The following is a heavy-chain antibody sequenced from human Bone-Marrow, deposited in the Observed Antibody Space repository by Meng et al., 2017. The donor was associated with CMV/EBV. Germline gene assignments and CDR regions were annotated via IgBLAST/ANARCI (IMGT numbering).Heavy chain of an antibody. Sequence: YSFNSYGIGWVRQLPGKGLEWMGIIYPGDSDTRYSPSFQGQVTISAGKSISTAYLQWSSLKASDTAMYYCARNYYDGSGYYYLFDYWGQGTLVTVSS. D-gene: IGHD3-22*01. V-gene: IGHV5-51*01. CDR3: ARNYYDGSGYYYLFDY. CDR1: YSFNSYG. J-gene: IGHJ4*02. CDR2: IYPGDSDT.